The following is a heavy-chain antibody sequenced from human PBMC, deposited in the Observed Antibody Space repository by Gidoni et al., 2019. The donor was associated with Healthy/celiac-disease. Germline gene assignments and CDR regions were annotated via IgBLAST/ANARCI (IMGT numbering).Heavy chain of an antibody. CDR1: GGSFSGYY. Sequence: QVQLQQWGAGLLKPSETLSLTCAVYGGSFSGYYWSWIRQPPGKGLEWIGEINHSGSTNYNPSLKSLVTISVDTSKNQFSLKLSSVTAADTAVYYCARVYSIAGLDKWGQGTLVTVSS. CDR3: ARVYSIAGLDK. CDR2: INHSGST. D-gene: IGHD1-26*01. J-gene: IGHJ4*02. V-gene: IGHV4-34*01.